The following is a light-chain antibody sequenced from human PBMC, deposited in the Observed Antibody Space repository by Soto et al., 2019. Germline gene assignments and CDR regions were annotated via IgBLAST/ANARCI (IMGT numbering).Light chain of an antibody. CDR2: DAS. Sequence: EIVLTQSPATLSLSPGERATLSCRASQSVSGSLAGFHQKPGQAPRLLIYDASSRASGGHARFSGSGSGTDFTLTISGLEPEDFAVYYCQQRSNWLWTFGQGTKVEIK. CDR1: QSVSGS. V-gene: IGKV3-11*01. CDR3: QQRSNWLWT. J-gene: IGKJ1*01.